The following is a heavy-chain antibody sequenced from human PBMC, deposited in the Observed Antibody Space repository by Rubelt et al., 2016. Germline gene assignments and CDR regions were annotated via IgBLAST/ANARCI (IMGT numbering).Heavy chain of an antibody. CDR2: IYDSGST. CDR3: ARGLADYYYYGMDV. J-gene: IGHJ6*02. CDR1: GGSISIYY. Sequence: QVQLQESGPGLVKPSETLSLTCTVSGGSISIYYWSWIRQPPGTGLEWIGYIYDSGSTNYTPSHRGRVRRSVDTSKNQFSRKLNSVTAADTAVYYCARGLADYYYYGMDVWGQGTTVTVSS. V-gene: IGHV4-59*01.